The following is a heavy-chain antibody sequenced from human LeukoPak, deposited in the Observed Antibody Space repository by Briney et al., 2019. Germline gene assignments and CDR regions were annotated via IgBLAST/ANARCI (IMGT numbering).Heavy chain of an antibody. Sequence: APTLSLTCTVAGGSISSDYWSWIRQPPGKGLEWVGFIYYAGRTNYNPSLKSRVTISVNMSKNQFFLKLTSVTAADTAVYYCARRGYGDSPLEPWGQGTLVTVSS. J-gene: IGHJ5*02. CDR2: IYYAGRT. CDR1: GGSISSDY. CDR3: ARRGYGDSPLEP. D-gene: IGHD4-17*01. V-gene: IGHV4-59*08.